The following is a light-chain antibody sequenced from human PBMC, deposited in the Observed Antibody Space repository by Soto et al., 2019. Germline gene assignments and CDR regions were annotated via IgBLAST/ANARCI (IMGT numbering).Light chain of an antibody. J-gene: IGLJ1*01. V-gene: IGLV2-23*01. CDR1: SSDVVSYNL. CDR2: EAS. Sequence: QSALTQPASVSGSPRQSITISCTGPSSDVVSYNLVSWYQQHPGKAPKLMIYEASKRPSGISNRFSGSKSGNAASLTISGLQAEDEADYYCFSYAGNSLNYVFGTGTKVTVL. CDR3: FSYAGNSLNYV.